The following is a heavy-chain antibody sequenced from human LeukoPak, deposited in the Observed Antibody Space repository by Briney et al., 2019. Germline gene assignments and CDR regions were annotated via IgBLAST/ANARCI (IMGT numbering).Heavy chain of an antibody. Sequence: SETLSLTCTVSGGAISTYYWSWIRQPPGKGLEWIGYVYYSGTTNYKYKSSLKSRVTISVDTSKNQFSLRLSSVTAADTAVYYCARSDRDLWYFDLWGRGTLVTVSS. V-gene: IGHV4-59*01. CDR1: GGAISTYY. CDR2: VYYSGTT. J-gene: IGHJ2*01. CDR3: ARSDRDLWYFDL.